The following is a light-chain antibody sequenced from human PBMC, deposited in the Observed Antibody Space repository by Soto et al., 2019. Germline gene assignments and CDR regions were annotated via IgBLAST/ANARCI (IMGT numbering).Light chain of an antibody. J-gene: IGLJ2*01. Sequence: QTVVTQEPSLNVSPGGTVTLTCGSSTGAVTSGHLPYWFQQKPGQGLTTLIYDTSDKQTWTPARFSGSLLGGKAALTLSGAQPEDEAEYYCMLSLGGGWVFGGGTKVTV. CDR1: TGAVTSGHL. V-gene: IGLV7-46*01. CDR3: MLSLGGGWV. CDR2: DTS.